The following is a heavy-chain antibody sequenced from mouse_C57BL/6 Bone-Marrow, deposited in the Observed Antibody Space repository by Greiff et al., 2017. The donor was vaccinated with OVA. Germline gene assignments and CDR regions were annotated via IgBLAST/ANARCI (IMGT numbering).Heavy chain of an antibody. CDR1: GYTFTSYW. J-gene: IGHJ2*01. CDR3: ARTEGSGYYFDY. D-gene: IGHD3-2*02. V-gene: IGHV1-53*01. CDR2: INPSNGGT. Sequence: VQLQQPGTELVKPGASVKLSCKASGYTFTSYWMHWVKQRPGQGLEWIGNINPSNGGTNYNEKFKSKATLTVDKTSSTAYIQLSSLTSEDSAVYYCARTEGSGYYFDYWGQGTTLTVSS.